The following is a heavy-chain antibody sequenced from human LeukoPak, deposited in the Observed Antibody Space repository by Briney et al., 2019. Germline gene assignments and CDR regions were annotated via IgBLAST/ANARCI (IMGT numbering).Heavy chain of an antibody. Sequence: PGGSLRLSCAASGFTFSDSAMHWVRQGSGKGLEWVGRIRSKANNYATTYGASVKGRFTISRDESKNTAYLQMNSLKTEDTAVYYCAKSRMVRGVRAPGIWGQGTLVTVSS. D-gene: IGHD3-10*01. CDR1: GFTFSDSA. CDR3: AKSRMVRGVRAPGI. J-gene: IGHJ4*02. CDR2: IRSKANNYAT. V-gene: IGHV3-73*01.